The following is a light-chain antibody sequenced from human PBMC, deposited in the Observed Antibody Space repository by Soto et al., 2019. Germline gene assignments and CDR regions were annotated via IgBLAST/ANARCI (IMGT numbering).Light chain of an antibody. CDR1: QSISSW. V-gene: IGKV1-5*03. J-gene: IGKJ1*01. CDR2: KAS. Sequence: DIQMTQSPSTLSASVGDRVTITCRASQSISSWLAWYQQKPGKAPKLLIYKASSLESGVPSRFSGSGSGTEFTLTISSLQPDDFATYYCQQYNNLRTFGQGTKVEIK. CDR3: QQYNNLRT.